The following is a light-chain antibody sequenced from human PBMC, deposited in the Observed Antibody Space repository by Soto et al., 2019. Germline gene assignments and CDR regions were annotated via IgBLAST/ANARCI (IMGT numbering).Light chain of an antibody. J-gene: IGKJ5*01. CDR2: GAS. Sequence: EIVLTQSPGTLSLSPGERATLSCRTSQSISSGYLAWYQQKPGQAPGLLIYGASNRATGIPDRFSGNGSGTDFTLTISRLEPEDFAVYYCQQRSNWPPITFGQGTRLEIK. CDR1: QSISSGY. V-gene: IGKV3D-20*02. CDR3: QQRSNWPPIT.